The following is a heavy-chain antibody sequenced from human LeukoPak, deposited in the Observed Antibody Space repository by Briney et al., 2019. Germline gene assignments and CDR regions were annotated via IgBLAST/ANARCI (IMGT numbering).Heavy chain of an antibody. CDR1: GFTFSYYW. J-gene: IGHJ4*02. V-gene: IGHV3-7*01. CDR2: IKESGSEK. Sequence: GGSLRLSCRASGFTFSYYWMTWVRQAPGKGLERLANIKESGSEKYYVDSVKGRFTISRDNADNLVYLQMNSLRVEDTAVYYCARGWGEKGRCRGGTCNNPQFDYWGQGILVTVSS. CDR3: ARGWGEKGRCRGGTCNNPQFDY. D-gene: IGHD2-15*01.